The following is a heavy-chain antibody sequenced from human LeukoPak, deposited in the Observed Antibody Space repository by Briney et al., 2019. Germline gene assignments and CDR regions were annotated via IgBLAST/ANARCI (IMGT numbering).Heavy chain of an antibody. CDR1: GGSFSGYY. CDR2: INHSRST. CDR3: ARVDSGWYPYYFDY. Sequence: PSETLSLTCAVYGGSFSGYYWSWIRQPPGKGLEWIGEINHSRSTNYNPSLKSRVTISVDTSKNQFSLKLSSVTAADTAVYYCARVDSGWYPYYFDYWGQGTLVTVSS. V-gene: IGHV4-34*01. D-gene: IGHD6-19*01. J-gene: IGHJ4*02.